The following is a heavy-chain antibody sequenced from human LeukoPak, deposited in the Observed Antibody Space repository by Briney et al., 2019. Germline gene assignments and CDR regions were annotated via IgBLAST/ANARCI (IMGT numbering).Heavy chain of an antibody. CDR2: FDPEDGET. Sequence: GASVKVSCKVSGYTLTELSMHWVRQAPGKGLEWMGGFDPEDGETIYAQKFQGRVTMTEDTSTDTAYMELSSLRSEDTAVYYCATWPNFGRKTRRYYYYMDVWGKGTTVTVSS. CDR1: GYTLTELS. D-gene: IGHD1-14*01. CDR3: ATWPNFGRKTRRYYYYMDV. V-gene: IGHV1-24*01. J-gene: IGHJ6*03.